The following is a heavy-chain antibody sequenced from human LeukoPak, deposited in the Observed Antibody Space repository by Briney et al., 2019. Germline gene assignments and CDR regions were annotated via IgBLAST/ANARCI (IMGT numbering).Heavy chain of an antibody. J-gene: IGHJ4*02. CDR3: AKDRSSGWYGPGNFDY. Sequence: PGGSLRLSWAASGFTVSSYAMSWVRQAPGKGLEWVSAISGSGGSTYYADSVKGRFTISRDNSKNTMYLQMNSLRAEDTAVYYCAKDRSSGWYGPGNFDYWGQGTMVTVSS. CDR2: ISGSGGST. D-gene: IGHD6-19*01. CDR1: GFTVSSYA. V-gene: IGHV3-23*01.